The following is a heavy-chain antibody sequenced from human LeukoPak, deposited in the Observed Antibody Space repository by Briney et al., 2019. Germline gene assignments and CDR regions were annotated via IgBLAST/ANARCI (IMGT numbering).Heavy chain of an antibody. Sequence: GRSLRLSCAASGFTFDDYAMHWVRQAPGKGLEWVSGISWNSGSIGYADSVKGRFTISRDNAKNSLYLQMDSLRAEDMALYYCERERGSGGSCYRENTTLTTGAREPYYFDYWGQGTLVTVSS. D-gene: IGHD2-15*01. V-gene: IGHV3-9*03. CDR1: GFTFDDYA. CDR2: ISWNSGSI. CDR3: ERERGSGGSCYRENTTLTTGAREPYYFDY. J-gene: IGHJ4*02.